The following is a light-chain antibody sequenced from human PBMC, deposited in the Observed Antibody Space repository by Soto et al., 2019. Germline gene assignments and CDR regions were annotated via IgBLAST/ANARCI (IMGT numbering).Light chain of an antibody. J-gene: IGKJ2*01. CDR1: QSISSW. V-gene: IGKV1-5*03. CDR3: QQYSSWYT. Sequence: DIQMTQSPSTLSASVGDRVTITCRASQSISSWLAWYQQKPGKAPKFLIYKAYSLESGVPSRFSGSGSGTEFTLTISSLHPDDFATYFCQQYSSWYTFGPGIKLEIK. CDR2: KAY.